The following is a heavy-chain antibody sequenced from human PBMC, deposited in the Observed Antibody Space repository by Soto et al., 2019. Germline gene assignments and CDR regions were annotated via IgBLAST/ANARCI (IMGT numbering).Heavy chain of an antibody. D-gene: IGHD4-4*01. CDR1: GYTLTELS. Sequence: GASVKVSCKVSGYTLTELSMHWVRQAPGKGLEWMGGFDLEDGETIYAQKFQGRVTMTEDTSTDTAYMELSSLRSEDTAVYYCATVSTVTTIGTYYFDYWGQGTLVTVSS. J-gene: IGHJ4*02. CDR3: ATVSTVTTIGTYYFDY. V-gene: IGHV1-24*01. CDR2: FDLEDGET.